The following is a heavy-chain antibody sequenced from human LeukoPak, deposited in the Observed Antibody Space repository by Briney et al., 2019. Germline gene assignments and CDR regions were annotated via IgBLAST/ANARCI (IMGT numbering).Heavy chain of an antibody. J-gene: IGHJ6*02. CDR2: IKPDGTEN. V-gene: IGHV3-7*01. CDR3: ARGMVDSSSWYTNYYYGMDV. Sequence: GGSLRLSCAASGFTFSSFWMTWVRQAPGKGLEWVANIKPDGTENYYVDSVKGRFTISGDNAKNSLYLQMNSLRAEDTAVYYRARGMVDSSSWYTNYYYGMDVWGQGTTVTVSS. CDR1: GFTFSSFW. D-gene: IGHD6-13*01.